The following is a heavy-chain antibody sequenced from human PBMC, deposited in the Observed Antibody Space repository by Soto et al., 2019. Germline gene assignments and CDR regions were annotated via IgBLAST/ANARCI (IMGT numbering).Heavy chain of an antibody. CDR1: GGSISSSSYY. CDR3: ARHDRDITMVRGVGYYYYYMDV. D-gene: IGHD3-10*01. V-gene: IGHV4-39*01. CDR2: IYYSGST. J-gene: IGHJ6*03. Sequence: SETLSLTCTVSGGSISSSSYYWGWIRQPPGKGLEWIGSIYYSGSTYYNPSLKSRVTISVDTSKNQFSLKLSSVTAADTAVYYCARHDRDITMVRGVGYYYYYMDVWGKGTTVTVSS.